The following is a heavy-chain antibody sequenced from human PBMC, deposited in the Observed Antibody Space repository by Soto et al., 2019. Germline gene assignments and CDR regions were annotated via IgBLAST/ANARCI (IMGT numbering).Heavy chain of an antibody. CDR3: ARDIGSWTTVITTYAMDV. Sequence: QVQLVQSGAEVKKPGASVKVSCKASGYTFTSYGISWVRQAPGQGLEWMGWISAYNGNTNYAQKLQGRVTMTTDTPTSTAYMELRSLRSDDTAVYYCARDIGSWTTVITTYAMDVWGQGTTVTVSS. J-gene: IGHJ6*02. D-gene: IGHD4-17*01. CDR1: GYTFTSYG. CDR2: ISAYNGNT. V-gene: IGHV1-18*01.